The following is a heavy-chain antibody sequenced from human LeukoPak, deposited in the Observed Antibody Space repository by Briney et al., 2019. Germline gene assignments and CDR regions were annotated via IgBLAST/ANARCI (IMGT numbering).Heavy chain of an antibody. D-gene: IGHD1-14*01. CDR1: GYTFTSYD. J-gene: IGHJ5*02. CDR3: ARAEAPDNWFDP. V-gene: IGHV1-8*01. CDR2: MNPNSGNT. Sequence: ASVKVSCKASGYTFTSYDINWVRQATGQGLEWMGWMNPNSGNTGYAQKFQGRVTMTRNTSISTAYMELGSLRSEDTAVYYCARAEAPDNWFDPWGQGTLVTVSS.